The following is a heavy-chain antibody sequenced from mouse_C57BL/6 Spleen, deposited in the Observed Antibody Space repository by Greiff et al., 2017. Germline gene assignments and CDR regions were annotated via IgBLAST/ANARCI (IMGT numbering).Heavy chain of an antibody. J-gene: IGHJ2*01. D-gene: IGHD2-4*01. CDR1: GYAFSSSW. V-gene: IGHV1-82*01. Sequence: QVQLKESGPELVKPGASVKISCKASGYAFSSSWMNWVKQRPGKGLEWIGRIYPGDGDTNYNGKFKGKATLTADKSSSTAYMQLSSLTSEDSAVYFCASYDYSFDYWGQGTTLTVSS. CDR2: IYPGDGDT. CDR3: ASYDYSFDY.